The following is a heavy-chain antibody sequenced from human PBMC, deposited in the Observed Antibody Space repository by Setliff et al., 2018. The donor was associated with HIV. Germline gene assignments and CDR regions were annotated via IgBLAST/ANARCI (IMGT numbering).Heavy chain of an antibody. V-gene: IGHV4-4*07. CDR1: GGSISGSY. J-gene: IGHJ4*02. CDR2: IYGTGST. CDR3: ARDLGSGHFDY. Sequence: SEPLSLTCTVSGGSISGSYWNWFRRPAGQGLEWIGRIYGTGSTFYNPSFKSRATFAVDTARSQFSLNLRTVTAADTAVYYCARDLGSGHFDYWGQGTLVTVSS.